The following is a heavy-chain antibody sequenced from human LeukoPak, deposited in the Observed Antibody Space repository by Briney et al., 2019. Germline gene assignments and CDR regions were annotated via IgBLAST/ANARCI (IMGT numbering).Heavy chain of an antibody. J-gene: IGHJ4*02. CDR2: INHSRST. CDR3: ARVGRGRALVRYGTFDY. V-gene: IGHV4-34*01. D-gene: IGHD6-13*01. Sequence: SETLSLTCAVYGGSFSGYYWSWIRQPPGKGLEWIGEINHSRSTNYNPSLKSRVTISVDTSKNQFSLKLSSVTAADTAVYYCARVGRGRALVRYGTFDYWGQGTLVTVSS. CDR1: GGSFSGYY.